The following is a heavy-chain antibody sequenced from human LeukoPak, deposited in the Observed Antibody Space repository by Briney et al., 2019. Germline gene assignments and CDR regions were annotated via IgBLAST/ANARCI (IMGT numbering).Heavy chain of an antibody. CDR3: AKHYMGSSYNHGLDC. Sequence: SETLSLTCTVSGGSISSVNYYWGWIRQPPGKGLEWIGSIYYSGTTYYNPSLKSRVTISVDTSKDQFSLKLSSVTAADTALYYCAKHYMGSSYNHGLDCWGQGTLVTVSS. D-gene: IGHD3-10*01. V-gene: IGHV4-39*01. CDR1: GGSISSVNYY. CDR2: IYYSGTT. J-gene: IGHJ4*02.